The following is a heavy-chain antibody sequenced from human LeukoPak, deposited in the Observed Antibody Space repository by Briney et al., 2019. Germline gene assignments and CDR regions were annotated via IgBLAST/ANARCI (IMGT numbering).Heavy chain of an antibody. CDR3: AKKGGFCSRLSCYHYYYMDV. CDR2: IHFDGSNK. Sequence: QTGGSLRLSCAASGFTFSSHWMHWVRQAPGKGLEWVAGIHFDGSNKYYADSVKGRFTISRDSSKNTLYLQMDSLRAADTAVYYCAKKGGFCSRLSCYHYYYMDVWGEGTTVTVSS. D-gene: IGHD2-15*01. V-gene: IGHV3-30*02. J-gene: IGHJ6*03. CDR1: GFTFSSHW.